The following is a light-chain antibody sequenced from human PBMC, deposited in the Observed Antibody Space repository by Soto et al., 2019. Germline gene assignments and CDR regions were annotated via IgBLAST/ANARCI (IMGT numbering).Light chain of an antibody. V-gene: IGKV2-28*01. CDR3: MQALQTPKT. Sequence: DIVMTQSPLSLPVTPGEPASISCRSSQRLLDSNGYNYLDWYLQKPGQSPQLLIYLGSNRASGVPDRISGSGSGKDFTLKISRVEAEDVGVYYCMQALQTPKTFGQGTKVEIK. J-gene: IGKJ1*01. CDR1: QRLLDSNGYNY. CDR2: LGS.